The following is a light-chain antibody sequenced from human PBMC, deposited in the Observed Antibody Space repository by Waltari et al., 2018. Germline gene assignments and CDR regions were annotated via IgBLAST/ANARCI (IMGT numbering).Light chain of an antibody. J-gene: IGLJ3*02. CDR2: DND. V-gene: IGLV1-51*01. CDR3: GTWDTSLSAWV. Sequence: TQAPSVSAAPGQKVTISCAGSSSNIGNRYVSWYQQFPGTVPKLLIYDNDKRPSGIPDRFSASKSGTSATLGITGLQTGDEANYYCGTWDTSLSAWVFGGGTKLTVL. CDR1: SSNIGNRY.